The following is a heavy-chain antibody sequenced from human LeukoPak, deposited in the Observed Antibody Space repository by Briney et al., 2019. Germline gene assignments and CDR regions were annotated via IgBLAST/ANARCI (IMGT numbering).Heavy chain of an antibody. CDR3: ARDKEYSSSWYGYYYYYMDV. CDR2: IKQDGSEK. D-gene: IGHD6-13*01. J-gene: IGHJ6*03. Sequence: GGSLRLSCAASGFTVSSYWMSWVRQAPGKGLEWVANIKQDGSEKYYVDSVKGRFTISRDNAKNSLYLQMNSLRAEDTAVYYCARDKEYSSSWYGYYYYYMDVWGKGTTVTVSS. V-gene: IGHV3-7*01. CDR1: GFTVSSYW.